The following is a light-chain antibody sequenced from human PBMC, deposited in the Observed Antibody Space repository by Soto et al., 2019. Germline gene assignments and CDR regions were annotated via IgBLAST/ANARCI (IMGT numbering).Light chain of an antibody. CDR3: SSYTSSSTLGV. V-gene: IGLV2-14*01. J-gene: IGLJ2*01. CDR2: DVS. Sequence: QSALTQPASVSGSPGQSITISCTGTSSDVGGYNYVSWYQQHPGKAPKLMIYDVSNRPSGVSNRFSGSKSGNTASLTNSGLQAEDEADYYCSSYTSSSTLGVFGGGTKVTVL. CDR1: SSDVGGYNY.